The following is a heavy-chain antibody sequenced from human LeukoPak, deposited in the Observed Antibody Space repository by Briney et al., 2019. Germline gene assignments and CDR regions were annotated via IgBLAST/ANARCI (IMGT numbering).Heavy chain of an antibody. CDR3: AKDLSYGMDV. CDR2: LSGSGGST. CDR1: GFTVSPNY. J-gene: IGHJ6*02. Sequence: GGSLRLSCAASGFTVSPNYMSWVRQAPGKGLEWVSALSGSGGSTYYADSVKGRFTISRDNSKNTLYLQMNSLRAEDTAVYYCAKDLSYGMDVWGQGTTVTVSS. V-gene: IGHV3-23*01.